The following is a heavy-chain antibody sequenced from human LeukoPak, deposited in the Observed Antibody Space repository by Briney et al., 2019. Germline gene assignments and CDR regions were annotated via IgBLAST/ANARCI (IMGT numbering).Heavy chain of an antibody. D-gene: IGHD3-22*01. Sequence: PGGSLRLSCAASGFTFSSYWMSWVRQAPGEGLEWVANIKQDGSEKYYVDSVKGRFTISRDNAKNSLYLQMNSLRAEDTAVYYCARRYDSSGYEAFDIWGQGTMVTVSS. CDR1: GFTFSSYW. CDR3: ARRYDSSGYEAFDI. CDR2: IKQDGSEK. V-gene: IGHV3-7*04. J-gene: IGHJ3*02.